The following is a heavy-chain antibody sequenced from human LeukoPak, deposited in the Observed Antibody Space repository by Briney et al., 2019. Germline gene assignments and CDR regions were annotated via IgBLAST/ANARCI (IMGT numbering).Heavy chain of an antibody. Sequence: GGSLRLSCTVSGYTFGDYALTWFRQAPGKGLEWVGFIRTKTYAEATECAASVKGRFTFSRDDSNSIAHLQMNSLKTEDTAVYYCSRGLRFPDVWGKGTTVTVSS. V-gene: IGHV3-49*03. D-gene: IGHD3-3*01. CDR3: SRGLRFPDV. CDR1: GYTFGDYA. J-gene: IGHJ6*04. CDR2: IRTKTYAEAT.